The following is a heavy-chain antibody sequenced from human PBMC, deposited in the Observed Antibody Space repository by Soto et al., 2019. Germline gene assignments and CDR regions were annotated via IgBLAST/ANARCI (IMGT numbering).Heavy chain of an antibody. Sequence: QVKLVESGGGLVKPGGSLRLSCAASGFTFSDYYMTWIRQAPGKGLEWVSYIGGSGSHIYYADSMKGRFTISRDNAKNALYRQMNSLRADDTAVYYCGRGGSNWSARRDDSWGQGTLVSVSS. CDR1: GFTFSDYY. CDR2: IGGSGSHI. J-gene: IGHJ4*02. CDR3: GRGGSNWSARRDDS. D-gene: IGHD1-20*01. V-gene: IGHV3-11*01.